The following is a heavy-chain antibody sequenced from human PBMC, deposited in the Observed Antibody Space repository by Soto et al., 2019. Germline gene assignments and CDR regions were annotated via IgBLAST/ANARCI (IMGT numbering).Heavy chain of an antibody. Sequence: QVQLQESGPGLVKPSETLSLTCTVSGVSITPYFWSWIRQPAGEAPEWLGHIYASGRTTYNPSLKSRVTMFVSQTQVSLRLTSVTAAATAVYYCARHFDVDPSLDHYYFDLWGRGALVTVSS. V-gene: IGHV4-4*07. CDR2: IYASGRT. D-gene: IGHD3-9*01. CDR1: GVSITPYF. CDR3: ARHFDVDPSLDHYYFDL. J-gene: IGHJ2*01.